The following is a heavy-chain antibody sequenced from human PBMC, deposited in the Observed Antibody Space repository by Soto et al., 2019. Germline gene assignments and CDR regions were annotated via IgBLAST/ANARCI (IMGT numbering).Heavy chain of an antibody. CDR2: IFSSGNT. V-gene: IGHV4-59*01. CDR3: GIEYDYGSASCIGVYV. D-gene: IGHD3-10*01. CDR1: GSSFITYS. Sequence: PESLSPACTVSGSSFITYSLTWIRQPPGKGLEWIGYIFSSGNTNYNPSLKRRVTISVATSKYQFSLKLSSVTAADPAVSYCGIEYDYGSASCIGVYVRGQGTTVTV. J-gene: IGHJ6*02.